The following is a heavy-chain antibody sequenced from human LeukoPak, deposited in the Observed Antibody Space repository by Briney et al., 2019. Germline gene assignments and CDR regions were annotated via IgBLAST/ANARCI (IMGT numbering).Heavy chain of an antibody. CDR2: IKQDGSEK. CDR1: GFTFSSYW. J-gene: IGHJ6*03. D-gene: IGHD2-15*01. Sequence: GXXLRLSCAASGFTFSSYWMSWVRQAPGKGREWVAKIKQDGSEKYYVDSVKGRFTISRDNAKNSLYLQMNSLRAEDTAVYYCARPPSAYYYYMDVWGKGTTVTVSS. CDR3: ARPPSAYYYYMDV. V-gene: IGHV3-7*01.